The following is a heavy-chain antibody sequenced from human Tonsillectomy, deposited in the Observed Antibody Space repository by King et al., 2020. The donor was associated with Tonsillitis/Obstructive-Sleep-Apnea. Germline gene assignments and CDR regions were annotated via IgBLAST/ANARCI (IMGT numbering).Heavy chain of an antibody. CDR3: ARARRGYCSSTSCYVVDY. D-gene: IGHD2-2*01. CDR1: GYTFTGYY. V-gene: IGHV1-2*06. Sequence: VESGAEVKKPGASVKVSCKASGYTFTGYYMHWVRQAPGQGLEWMGRINPNSGGTNYAQKFQGRVTMTRDTSISTAYMELSRLRSDDTAVYYCARARRGYCSSTSCYVVDYWGQGTLVTVSS. J-gene: IGHJ4*02. CDR2: INPNSGGT.